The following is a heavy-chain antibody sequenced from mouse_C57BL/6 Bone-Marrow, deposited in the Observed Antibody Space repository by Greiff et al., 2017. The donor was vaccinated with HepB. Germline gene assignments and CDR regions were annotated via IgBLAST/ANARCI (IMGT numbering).Heavy chain of an antibody. Sequence: EVKLVESGGGLVKPGGSLKLSCAASGFTFSSYAMSWVRQTPEKRLEWVATISDGGSYTYYPDNLKGRFTISRDNAKNNLYLQMSHLKSEDTAMYYCARDRPLEVYYGSSDWYFDVWGTGTTVTVSS. V-gene: IGHV5-4*01. D-gene: IGHD1-1*01. J-gene: IGHJ1*03. CDR1: GFTFSSYA. CDR3: ARDRPLEVYYGSSDWYFDV. CDR2: ISDGGSYT.